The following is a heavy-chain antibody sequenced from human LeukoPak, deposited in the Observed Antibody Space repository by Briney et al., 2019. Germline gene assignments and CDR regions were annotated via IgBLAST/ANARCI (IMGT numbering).Heavy chain of an antibody. CDR1: GFTFSSYG. CDR3: AKNNYYDILTEYYYYMDV. D-gene: IGHD3-9*01. V-gene: IGHV3-30*18. Sequence: GGSLRLSCAVSGFTFSSYGMHWVRQAPGKGLEWVAVISYDGSNKYYADSVKGRFTISRDNSKNTLYLQMNSLRAEDTAVYYCAKNNYYDILTEYYYYMDVWGKGTTVTVSS. CDR2: ISYDGSNK. J-gene: IGHJ6*03.